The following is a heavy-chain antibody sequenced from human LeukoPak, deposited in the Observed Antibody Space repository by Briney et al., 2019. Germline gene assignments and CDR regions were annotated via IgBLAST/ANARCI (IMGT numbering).Heavy chain of an antibody. CDR2: ISSSSSYT. D-gene: IGHD6-13*01. Sequence: GGSLRLSCAASGFTFSDYYMSWIRQAPGKGLEWVPYISSSSSYTSYADSVKGRFTISRDNAKNSLYLQMNSLRAEDTAVYYCARESSSLLNYYYYGMDVWGQGTTVTVSS. V-gene: IGHV3-11*06. J-gene: IGHJ6*02. CDR1: GFTFSDYY. CDR3: ARESSSLLNYYYYGMDV.